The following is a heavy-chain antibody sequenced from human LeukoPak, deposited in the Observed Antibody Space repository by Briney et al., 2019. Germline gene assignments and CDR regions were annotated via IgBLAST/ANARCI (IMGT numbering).Heavy chain of an antibody. D-gene: IGHD5-12*01. J-gene: IGHJ4*02. CDR2: IYYSGST. CDR3: ARGIVATLFH. V-gene: IGHV4-31*03. CDR1: GGSISSGGYY. Sequence: SETLSLTCTVSGGSISSGGYYWSWIRQHPGKGLEWIGYIYYSGSTYYNPSLKSRVTISVDTSKHQFSLKLSSVTAADTAVYYCARGIVATLFHWGQGTLVTVSS.